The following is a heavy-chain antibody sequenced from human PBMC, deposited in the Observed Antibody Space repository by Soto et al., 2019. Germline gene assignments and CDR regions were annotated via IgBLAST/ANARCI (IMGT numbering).Heavy chain of an antibody. CDR2: IYYSGIT. CDR1: GGSISSYY. CDR3: ARVRRLYGMDV. Sequence: QVQLQESGPGLVKPSETLSLTCTVSGGSISSYYWIWIRQPSGEGLEWIGHIYYSGITNYKPSLKSRVTISVDTSNKQFSLKLGSVTAADTAVYYCARVRRLYGMDVWGQGTTVTVSS. J-gene: IGHJ6*02. D-gene: IGHD4-17*01. V-gene: IGHV4-59*01.